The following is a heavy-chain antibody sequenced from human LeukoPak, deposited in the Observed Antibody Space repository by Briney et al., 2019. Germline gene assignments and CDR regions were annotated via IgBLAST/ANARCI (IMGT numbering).Heavy chain of an antibody. CDR3: AKGGEQKTSRCGMDS. D-gene: IGHD1/OR15-1a*01. CDR1: GFTFSAYY. CDR2: VSNDGGIK. V-gene: IGHV3-30*18. J-gene: IGHJ4*02. Sequence: GGSLRLSCAASGFTFSAYYMHWVRQAPGKGLEWVALVSNDGGIKYYGASVRGRFTISRDNPENTLYLQMNSLRADDTAVYYCAKGGEQKTSRCGMDSWGQGTLVTVSS.